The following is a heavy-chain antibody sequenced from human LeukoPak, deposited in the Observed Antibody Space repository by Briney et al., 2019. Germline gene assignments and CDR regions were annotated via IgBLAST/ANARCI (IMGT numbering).Heavy chain of an antibody. CDR2: FDPEDGET. V-gene: IGHV1-24*01. Sequence: ASVNVSCTVSGYTLTELSMHWVRQAPGKGLEWMGGFDPEDGETIYAQKFQGRVTMTEDTSTDTAYMELSSLRSEDTAVYYCATDLPAARVYYYYGMDVWGQGTTVTVSS. D-gene: IGHD2-2*01. J-gene: IGHJ6*02. CDR1: GYTLTELS. CDR3: ATDLPAARVYYYYGMDV.